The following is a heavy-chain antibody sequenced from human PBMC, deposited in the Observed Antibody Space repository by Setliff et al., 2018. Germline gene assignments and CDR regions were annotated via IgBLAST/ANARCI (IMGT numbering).Heavy chain of an antibody. CDR3: ARGLRGGAAGPLQYYYYMDV. CDR2: INQDGSGK. D-gene: IGHD2-15*01. CDR1: EFTFSSFW. Sequence: GGSLRLSCAASEFTFSSFWMSWVRQSPGKGLEWVANINQDGSGKYYVDSVKGRFTISRDNAKNSLSLQMNGLRAEDTSVYYCARGLRGGAAGPLQYYYYMDVWGKGTTVTVSS. V-gene: IGHV3-7*01. J-gene: IGHJ6*03.